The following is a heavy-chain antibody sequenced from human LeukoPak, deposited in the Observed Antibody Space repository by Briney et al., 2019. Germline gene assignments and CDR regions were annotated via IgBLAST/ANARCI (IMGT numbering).Heavy chain of an antibody. CDR2: FDPEDGET. Sequence: ASVKLSCKVSGYTLTELSMHWVRQAPGKGLEWMGGFDPEDGETIYAHKSQGRVTMTDDTSTDTAYMELSSLRSEDTAVYYCATPHYYDFWSGYYYWGQGTLVTVSS. V-gene: IGHV1-24*01. CDR1: GYTLTELS. J-gene: IGHJ4*02. D-gene: IGHD3-3*01. CDR3: ATPHYYDFWSGYYY.